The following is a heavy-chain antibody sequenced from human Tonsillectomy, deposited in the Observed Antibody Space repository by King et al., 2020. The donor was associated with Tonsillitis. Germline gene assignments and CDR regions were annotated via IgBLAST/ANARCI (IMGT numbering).Heavy chain of an antibody. CDR3: ARVHSSSYWYFDL. V-gene: IGHV4-59*01. Sequence: QLQESGPGLVKPSETLSLTCTVSGGSISSYYWSWIRQPPGKALECIRFIYYSGSTNYNPSLKSRVTISIDPSKNQFSLRLSSVNAADTAVYYCARVHSSSYWYFDLWGRGTLVTVSS. J-gene: IGHJ2*01. CDR2: IYYSGST. D-gene: IGHD6-13*01. CDR1: GGSISSYY.